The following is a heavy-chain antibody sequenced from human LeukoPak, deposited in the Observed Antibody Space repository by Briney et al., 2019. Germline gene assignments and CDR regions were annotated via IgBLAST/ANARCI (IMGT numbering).Heavy chain of an antibody. D-gene: IGHD3-16*02. Sequence: ASVKASCKASGYTFTGYYMHWVRQAPGQGLEWMGWINPNSGGTNYAQKFQGRVTMTRDTSISTAYMELSRLRSDDTAVYYCASFNYDYVWGSYHNFDYWGQGTLVTVSS. J-gene: IGHJ4*02. V-gene: IGHV1-2*02. CDR2: INPNSGGT. CDR3: ASFNYDYVWGSYHNFDY. CDR1: GYTFTGYY.